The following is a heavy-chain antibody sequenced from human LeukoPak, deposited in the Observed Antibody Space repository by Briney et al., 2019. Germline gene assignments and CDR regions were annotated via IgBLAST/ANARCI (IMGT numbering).Heavy chain of an antibody. Sequence: SETLSLTCTVSGGSISSGSYYWSWIRQPAGKGLEWIGRIYTSGSTNYNPSLKSRVTISVDTSKNQSSLKLSSVTAADTAVYYCARAAAPLYYYGSGSYYNRPYNWFDPWGQGTLVTVSS. J-gene: IGHJ5*02. CDR3: ARAAAPLYYYGSGSYYNRPYNWFDP. D-gene: IGHD3-10*01. CDR2: IYTSGST. V-gene: IGHV4-61*02. CDR1: GGSISSGSYY.